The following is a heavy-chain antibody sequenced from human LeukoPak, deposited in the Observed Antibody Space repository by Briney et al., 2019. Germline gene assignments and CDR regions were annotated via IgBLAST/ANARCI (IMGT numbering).Heavy chain of an antibody. J-gene: IGHJ4*02. V-gene: IGHV4-34*01. D-gene: IGHD3-16*02. CDR1: GGSFSGYY. CDR2: INHSGST. CDR3: ARAATPYDYVWGSYRGLSSYYFDY. Sequence: PSETLSLTCAVYGGSFSGYYWSWIRQPPGKGLTWIGEINHSGSTNYNPSLKSRVTISVDTSKNQFSLKLSSVTAADTAVYYCARAATPYDYVWGSYRGLSSYYFDYWGQGTLVTVSS.